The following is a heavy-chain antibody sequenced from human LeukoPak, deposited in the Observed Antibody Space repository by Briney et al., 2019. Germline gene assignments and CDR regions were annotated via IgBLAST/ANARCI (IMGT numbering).Heavy chain of an antibody. V-gene: IGHV3-7*01. CDR3: ARPRVPDS. J-gene: IGHJ4*02. CDR2: IKHDASET. Sequence: GGSLRLSCAASGFTFSTSWMSWVRQAPGKGLEWVANIKHDASETNYVDSVKGRFTISGGNAKNSLYLQMNSLRAEDTAVYYCARPRVPDSWGQGTLVTVSS. CDR1: GFTFSTSW.